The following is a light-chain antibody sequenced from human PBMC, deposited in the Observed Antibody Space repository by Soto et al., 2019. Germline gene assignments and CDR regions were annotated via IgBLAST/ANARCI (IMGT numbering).Light chain of an antibody. CDR1: QTLLHSNGYTY. CDR3: MQALQTPPWT. CDR2: LGS. J-gene: IGKJ1*01. Sequence: EIAMTQSPLSLAVTPGEPASISCRSSQTLLHSNGYTYLDWYLQKPGQSPQLLIYLGSNRSSGVPDRFSGSGSGTDFTLKISRVEAEDVGVYYCMQALQTPPWTFGQGTKVEIK. V-gene: IGKV2-28*01.